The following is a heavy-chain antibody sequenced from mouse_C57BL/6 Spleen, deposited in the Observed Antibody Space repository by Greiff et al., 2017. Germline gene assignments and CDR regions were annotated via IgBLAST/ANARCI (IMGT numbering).Heavy chain of an antibody. CDR3: ARDYGLGYAMDY. D-gene: IGHD1-1*01. CDR2: IHPNSGST. J-gene: IGHJ4*01. V-gene: IGHV1-64*01. CDR1: GYTFTSYW. Sequence: QVQLQQPGAELVKPGASVKLSCKASGYTFTSYWMHSVKQRPGQGLEWIGMIHPNSGSTNYNEKFKSKATLTVDKSSSTAYMQRSSLTSEDSAVYYCARDYGLGYAMDYWGQGTSVTVSS.